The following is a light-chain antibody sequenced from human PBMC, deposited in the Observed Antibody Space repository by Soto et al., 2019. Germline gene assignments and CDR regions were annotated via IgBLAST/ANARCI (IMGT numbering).Light chain of an antibody. V-gene: IGKV1-17*01. Sequence: DIQRTQSPSSLFASVGDRVTITCRASQGIGNDLGWYQQKRGKAPKRLIYTASSLQSGVPSRFGGSGSGTEFTLTISSLQPEDFATYYCLQHNSFPLTFGGGTKVEIK. CDR1: QGIGND. CDR2: TAS. CDR3: LQHNSFPLT. J-gene: IGKJ4*01.